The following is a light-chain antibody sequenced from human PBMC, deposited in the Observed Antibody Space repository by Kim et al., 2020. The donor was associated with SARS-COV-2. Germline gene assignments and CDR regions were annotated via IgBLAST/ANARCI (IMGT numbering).Light chain of an antibody. CDR2: GAA. CDR1: QSVSDN. J-gene: IGKJ1*01. Sequence: SLGHRAPPSGCASQSVSDNLACYQQKPGQAPRLLIYGAATRATGIPARFSGSGSGTEFTLTISSLQSEDSAVYYCQQYDDWTSWTFGQGTKVDIK. V-gene: IGKV3-15*01. CDR3: QQYDDWTSWT.